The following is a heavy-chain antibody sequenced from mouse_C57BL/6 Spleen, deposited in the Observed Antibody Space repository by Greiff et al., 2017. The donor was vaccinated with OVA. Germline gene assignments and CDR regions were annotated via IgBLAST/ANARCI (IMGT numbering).Heavy chain of an antibody. V-gene: IGHV1-4*01. D-gene: IGHD4-1*01. J-gene: IGHJ2*01. CDR3: ARLTGAFDY. Sequence: VQLVESGAELARPGASVKMSCKASGYTFTSYTMHWVKQRPGQGLEWIGYINPSSGYTKYNQKFKDKATLTADKSSSTAYMQLSSLTSEDSAVYYCARLTGAFDYWGQGTTLTVSS. CDR2: INPSSGYT. CDR1: GYTFTSYT.